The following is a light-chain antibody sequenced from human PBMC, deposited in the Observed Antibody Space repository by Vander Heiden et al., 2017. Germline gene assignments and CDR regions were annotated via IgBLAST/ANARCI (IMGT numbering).Light chain of an antibody. Sequence: DIQMTQSPSTLSASVGDRVTINSRVSQSNSSGLAWYQQKPGKAPKLLIYKASSVESGVQSRYSGSGSGTEFTLTISSLQPDDFATYYCQQYNSYSRAFGQGTKLEIK. CDR3: QQYNSYSRA. CDR2: KAS. CDR1: QSNSSG. V-gene: IGKV1-5*03. J-gene: IGKJ2*01.